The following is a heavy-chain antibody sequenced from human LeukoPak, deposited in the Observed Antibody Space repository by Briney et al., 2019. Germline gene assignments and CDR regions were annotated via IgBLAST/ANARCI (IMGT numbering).Heavy chain of an antibody. J-gene: IGHJ3*02. D-gene: IGHD6-25*01. CDR3: ARARRSSGRPDAFDI. V-gene: IGHV4-59*01. CDR2: IDYNGST. Sequence: TSETLSLTCTVSGGSISSYYWTWIRQPPGQGLEWIGYIDYNGSTNYNPSLKSRVTISVDTSKNQFSLKLSPVTAADTAVYHCARARRSSGRPDAFDIWGQGTTVTVSS. CDR1: GGSISSYY.